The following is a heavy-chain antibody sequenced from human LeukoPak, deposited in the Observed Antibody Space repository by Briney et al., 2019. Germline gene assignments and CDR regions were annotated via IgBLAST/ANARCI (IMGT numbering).Heavy chain of an antibody. J-gene: IGHJ5*02. CDR2: ISGTGSST. CDR1: GFTFGNYA. D-gene: IGHD2-2*02. V-gene: IGHV3-23*01. Sequence: GGSLRPSCEASGFTFGNYAMNWVRQAPGKGLEWVSTISGTGSSTYYADSAKGRFTISRDNSKDTLFLQLNSLTAADTAMYFCAKASVAIPQYCNSWGQGTLVTVSS. CDR3: AKASVAIPQYCNS.